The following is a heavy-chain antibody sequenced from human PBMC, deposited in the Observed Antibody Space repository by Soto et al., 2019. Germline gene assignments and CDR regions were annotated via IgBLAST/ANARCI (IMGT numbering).Heavy chain of an antibody. CDR3: ATRGNDAYSCLFY. D-gene: IGHD3-16*01. CDR1: GNTLSELP. J-gene: IGHJ4*01. CDR2: YDPEDDGT. Sequence: QVQLVQSGAEVRKPGASVKVSCKMSGNTLSELPMHWVRQIPGKGLEWMAGYDPEDDGTIYAQNFEGRVSLTEDTSTDTAYLEVNRLTSEDTAVYYCATRGNDAYSCLFYWGQGTLVTVSS. V-gene: IGHV1-24*01.